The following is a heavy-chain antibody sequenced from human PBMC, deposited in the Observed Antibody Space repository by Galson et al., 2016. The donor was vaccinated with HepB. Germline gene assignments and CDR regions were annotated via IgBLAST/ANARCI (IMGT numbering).Heavy chain of an antibody. V-gene: IGHV3-23*01. Sequence: SLRLSCAASGFSLSDYYMSWIRQAPGKGLEWVSSISNSGGATYYADSVKGRLTISRDNSKNTLYMQMNGLRAEDTAVYYCAKRGVVTGTSNSRYFDYWGQGTLVTVSS. CDR1: GFSLSDYY. CDR3: AKRGVVTGTSNSRYFDY. D-gene: IGHD1-7*01. CDR2: ISNSGGAT. J-gene: IGHJ4*02.